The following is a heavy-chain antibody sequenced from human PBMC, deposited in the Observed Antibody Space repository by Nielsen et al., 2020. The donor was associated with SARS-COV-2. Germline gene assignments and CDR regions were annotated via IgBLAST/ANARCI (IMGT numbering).Heavy chain of an antibody. CDR3: ARESVTGTDAFDI. CDR2: ISSSSSTI. J-gene: IGHJ3*02. CDR1: GFTFSSYS. V-gene: IGHV3-48*02. Sequence: GESLKISCAASGFTFSSYSMNWVRQAPGKGLEWVSYISSSSSTIYYADSVKGRFTISRDNAKNSLYLQMNSPRDEDTAVYYCARESVTGTDAFDIWGQGTVVTVSS. D-gene: IGHD6-19*01.